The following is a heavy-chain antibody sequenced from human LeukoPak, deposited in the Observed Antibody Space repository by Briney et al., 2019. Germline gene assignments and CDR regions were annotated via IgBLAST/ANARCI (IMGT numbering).Heavy chain of an antibody. Sequence: PSETLSLTCTVSGGSISSYYWSWIRQPPGKGLEWIGYIYYSGSTNYNPSLKSRVTISVDTSKNQFSLKLSSVTAADTAVYYCARALKDYGVDYWGQGTLVTVSS. CDR1: GGSISSYY. J-gene: IGHJ4*02. D-gene: IGHD2-8*01. CDR2: IYYSGST. CDR3: ARALKDYGVDY. V-gene: IGHV4-59*01.